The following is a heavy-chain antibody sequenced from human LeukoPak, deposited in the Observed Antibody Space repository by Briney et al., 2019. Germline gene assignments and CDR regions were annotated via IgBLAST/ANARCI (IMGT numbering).Heavy chain of an antibody. J-gene: IGHJ4*02. D-gene: IGHD2-21*01. CDR2: ISDSGNT. CDR3: AKAPVTTCRGAYCYPFDY. Sequence: GGSLRLSCAASGFTLSSYAMSWVRQAPGKVLEWVSAISDSGNTYHADSVKGRFTISRDSSKNTLSLQMNRLRPEDAAVYYCAKAPVTTCRGAYCYPFDYWGQGTLVTVSS. V-gene: IGHV3-23*01. CDR1: GFTLSSYA.